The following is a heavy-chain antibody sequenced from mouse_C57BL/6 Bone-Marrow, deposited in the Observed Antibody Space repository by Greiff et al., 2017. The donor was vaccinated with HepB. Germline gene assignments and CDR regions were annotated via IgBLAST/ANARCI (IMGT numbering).Heavy chain of an antibody. D-gene: IGHD1-1*01. Sequence: QVQLKESGAELVRPGASVTLSCKASGYTFTDYEMHWVKQTPVHGLEWIGAIDPESGGTAYNQKFKGKAILTADKSSSTAYMELRSLTSEDSAVYYCTSFIYYYGSTPYYYAMDYWGQGTSVTVSS. J-gene: IGHJ4*01. V-gene: IGHV1-15*01. CDR3: TSFIYYYGSTPYYYAMDY. CDR2: IDPESGGT. CDR1: GYTFTDYE.